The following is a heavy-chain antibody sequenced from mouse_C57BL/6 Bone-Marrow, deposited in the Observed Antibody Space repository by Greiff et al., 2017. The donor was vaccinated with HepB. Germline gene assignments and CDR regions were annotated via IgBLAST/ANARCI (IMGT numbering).Heavy chain of an antibody. CDR2: IYPRSGNT. Sequence: QVQLKESGAELARPGASVKLSCKASGYTFTSYGISWVKQRTGQGLEWIGEIYPRSGNTYYNEKFTGQATLTADKSSSTAYMELRSLTSEDSAVYFCARGIYYGYDGFAYWGQGTLVTVSA. CDR1: GYTFTSYG. D-gene: IGHD2-2*01. V-gene: IGHV1-81*01. J-gene: IGHJ3*01. CDR3: ARGIYYGYDGFAY.